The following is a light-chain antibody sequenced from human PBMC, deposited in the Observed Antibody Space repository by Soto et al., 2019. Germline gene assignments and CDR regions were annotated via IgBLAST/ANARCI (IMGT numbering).Light chain of an antibody. CDR1: QSVSSSQ. CDR3: QQYNTYST. Sequence: EIVLTQSPGTLSLSPGDRATLSCRASQSVSSSQLAWYQQKPGQAPRLLIYGASTRATGIPARFSGSGSGTEFTLTISSLQPDDFATYYCQQYNTYSTFGQGTRLEI. CDR2: GAS. J-gene: IGKJ5*01. V-gene: IGKV3-20*01.